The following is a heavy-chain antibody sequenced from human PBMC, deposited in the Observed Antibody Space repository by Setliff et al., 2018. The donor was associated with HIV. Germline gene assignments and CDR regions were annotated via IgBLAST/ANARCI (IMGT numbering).Heavy chain of an antibody. CDR1: GYTFTGYY. D-gene: IGHD2-8*01. Sequence: ASVKVSCKASGYTFTGYYMHWVRQAPGQGLEWMGRINPNSGGTNYVQKFQGRVTMTRDRSISTAYMELSRLRSDDTGVYYCASKVYCTNGVCLDAFDIWGQGTMVTVSS. V-gene: IGHV1-2*05. J-gene: IGHJ3*02. CDR3: ASKVYCTNGVCLDAFDI. CDR2: INPNSGGT.